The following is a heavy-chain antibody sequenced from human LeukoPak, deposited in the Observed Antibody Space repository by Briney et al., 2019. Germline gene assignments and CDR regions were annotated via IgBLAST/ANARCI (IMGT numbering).Heavy chain of an antibody. CDR3: AREVYSSRSYDYFDY. CDR1: GFTFSSHN. D-gene: IGHD6-13*01. Sequence: PGGSLRLSCAASGFTFSSHNMKWVRQAPGKGLEWVSSISGSSSDIYYAGSVKGQFTISRDNAKNSLYLQMNNLRAEDTAVYYCAREVYSSRSYDYFDYWGQGTVVTVSS. V-gene: IGHV3-21*01. J-gene: IGHJ4*02. CDR2: ISGSSSDI.